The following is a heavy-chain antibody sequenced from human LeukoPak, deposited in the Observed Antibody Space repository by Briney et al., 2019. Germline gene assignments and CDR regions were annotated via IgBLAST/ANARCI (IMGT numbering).Heavy chain of an antibody. Sequence: GGSLRLSCAASGFTFSSYSMTWVRQAPGKGLEWVSSISSSSSYIYYADSVKGRFTISRDNAKNSLYLQMNSLRAEDTAVYYCARDRLPTYYYDSSGFAQVGYWGQGTLVTVSS. D-gene: IGHD3-22*01. V-gene: IGHV3-21*01. CDR2: ISSSSSYI. CDR1: GFTFSSYS. CDR3: ARDRLPTYYYDSSGFAQVGY. J-gene: IGHJ4*02.